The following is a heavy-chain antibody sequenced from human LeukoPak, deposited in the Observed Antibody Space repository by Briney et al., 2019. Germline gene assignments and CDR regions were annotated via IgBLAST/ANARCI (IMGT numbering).Heavy chain of an antibody. V-gene: IGHV3-30*18. CDR3: AKEAYYDSSGYYSS. D-gene: IGHD3-22*01. Sequence: PGRSLRLSCAASGFTFSSYGMHWVRQAPGKGLEWVAVISYDGSNKYYADSVKGRFTISRDNSKNTLYLQMNSLRAEDTAVYYCAKEAYYDSSGYYSSWGQGTLVTVSS. CDR2: ISYDGSNK. J-gene: IGHJ4*02. CDR1: GFTFSSYG.